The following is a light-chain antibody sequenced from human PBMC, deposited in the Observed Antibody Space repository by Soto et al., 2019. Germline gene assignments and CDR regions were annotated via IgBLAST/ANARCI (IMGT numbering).Light chain of an antibody. V-gene: IGKV3-20*01. CDR3: QQYGSSLL. J-gene: IGKJ1*01. Sequence: EIVLTHAPGTLSLSPGERATLSCRASQSVSSSYLAWYQQKPGQAPSLLIYGASSRATGIPDRFSGSGSGTDFTLTISRLEPEDFAVYYCQQYGSSLLFGQGTKVDSK. CDR1: QSVSSSY. CDR2: GAS.